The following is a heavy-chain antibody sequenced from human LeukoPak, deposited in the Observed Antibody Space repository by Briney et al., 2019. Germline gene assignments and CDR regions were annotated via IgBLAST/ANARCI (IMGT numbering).Heavy chain of an antibody. CDR1: GFTFSSYA. CDR2: VTASGTST. Sequence: PGGSLRPSCAASGFTFSSYAMNWVRQAPGKGLEWVSGVTASGTSTYYADSVRGRFTISRDNSKNTLYLQMNSLRAGDTAVYYCAKAIQYYYASAFDPWGQGTLVTVSS. V-gene: IGHV3-23*01. D-gene: IGHD3-10*01. CDR3: AKAIQYYYASAFDP. J-gene: IGHJ5*02.